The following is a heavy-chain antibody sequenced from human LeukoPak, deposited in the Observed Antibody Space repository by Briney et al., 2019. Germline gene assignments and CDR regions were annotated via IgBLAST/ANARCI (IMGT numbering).Heavy chain of an antibody. J-gene: IGHJ4*02. Sequence: GGSLRLSCVVSGFTFSTYAMSWVRQAPGKGLEWVAFISGSGRNTYYADSVKGRFTISRDNFRNTLSLQMNSLRPDDTAIYYCAKDEGVVLSTSFDFGHWGQGTLVTVSS. CDR3: AKDEGVVLSTSFDFGH. CDR1: GFTFSTYA. D-gene: IGHD3-10*01. V-gene: IGHV3-23*01. CDR2: ISGSGRNT.